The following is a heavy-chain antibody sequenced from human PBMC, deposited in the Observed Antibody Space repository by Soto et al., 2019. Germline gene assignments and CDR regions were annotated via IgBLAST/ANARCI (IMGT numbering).Heavy chain of an antibody. Sequence: GESLKISCAASGFTFSSYGMHWVRQAPGKGLEWVAVIWYDGSNKYYADSVKGRFTISRDNSKNTLYLQMNSLRAEDTAVYYCARDRALKYYYDSSGYFDYWGQGTLVTVSS. J-gene: IGHJ4*02. D-gene: IGHD3-22*01. V-gene: IGHV3-33*01. CDR3: ARDRALKYYYDSSGYFDY. CDR2: IWYDGSNK. CDR1: GFTFSSYG.